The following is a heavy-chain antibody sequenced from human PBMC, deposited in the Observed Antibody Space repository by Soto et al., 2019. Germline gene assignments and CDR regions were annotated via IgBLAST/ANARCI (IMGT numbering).Heavy chain of an antibody. V-gene: IGHV4-31*03. CDR2: IYYSGST. CDR3: ARDSRGYYDSSGRYHYYYYGMDV. J-gene: IGHJ6*02. Sequence: SETLSLTCTVSGGSISSGGYYWSWIRQHPGKGLEWIGYIYYSGSTYYKPSLKSRVTISVDTSKNQFSLKLSSVTAADTAVYYCARDSRGYYDSSGRYHYYYYGMDVWGQGTTVTVSS. D-gene: IGHD3-22*01. CDR1: GGSISSGGYY.